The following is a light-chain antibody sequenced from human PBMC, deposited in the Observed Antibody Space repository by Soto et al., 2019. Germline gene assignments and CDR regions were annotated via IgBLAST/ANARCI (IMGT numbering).Light chain of an antibody. CDR1: QGISSY. V-gene: IGKV1-8*01. J-gene: IGKJ2*01. CDR3: QQYYSDSRVT. CDR2: DAS. Sequence: AIRMTQSPSSFSASTGDRVTITCRASQGISSYLAWYQQKQGKDPKRLIYDASTLQSAGPSRCCGSGSGTDFTLTISCLQSDDFATYYCQQYYSDSRVTFGQGTKLEIK.